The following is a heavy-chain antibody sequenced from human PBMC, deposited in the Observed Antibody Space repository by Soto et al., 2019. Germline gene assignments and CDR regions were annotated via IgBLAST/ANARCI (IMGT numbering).Heavy chain of an antibody. Sequence: EVQLVESGGGLVQPGGSLRLSCAASGFTFSSYWMSWVRQAPGKGLEWVANIKQDGSEKYYVDSVKGRFTLSRDNANNSLYLQMNSLRAEDTAVYYCARGVAAAGGRLFDYWGQGTLVTVSS. V-gene: IGHV3-7*01. CDR3: ARGVAAAGGRLFDY. CDR2: IKQDGSEK. CDR1: GFTFSSYW. D-gene: IGHD6-13*01. J-gene: IGHJ4*02.